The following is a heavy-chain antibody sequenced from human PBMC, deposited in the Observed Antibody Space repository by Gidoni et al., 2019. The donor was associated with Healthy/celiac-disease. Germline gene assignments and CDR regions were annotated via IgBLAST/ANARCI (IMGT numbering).Heavy chain of an antibody. CDR1: VYIPTELS. Sequence: QAQRVQSGAEVKKPGASVTVYCKFPVYIPTELSMHRVRQAPGKGLEWMGGFDPEDGETIYAQKFQGRVTMTEDTSTDTAYMELSSLRSEDTAVYYCATGGDSLYGMDVWGQGTTVTVSS. CDR3: ATGGDSLYGMDV. CDR2: FDPEDGET. D-gene: IGHD2-21*02. J-gene: IGHJ6*02. V-gene: IGHV1-24*01.